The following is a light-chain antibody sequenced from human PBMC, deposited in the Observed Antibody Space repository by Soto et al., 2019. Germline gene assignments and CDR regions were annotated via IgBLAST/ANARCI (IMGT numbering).Light chain of an antibody. CDR1: QSVSSY. V-gene: IGKV3-11*01. CDR3: QPRGDWSPTWT. CDR2: DAS. J-gene: IGKJ1*01. Sequence: EIVLTQSPATLSLSPGERATLSCRASQSVSSYLAWYQQKPGQAPRLLIYDASNRATDIPARFSGSGSGTDFTLTISSLEPEDFAGYYCQPRGDWSPTWTFGKGTKVEVK.